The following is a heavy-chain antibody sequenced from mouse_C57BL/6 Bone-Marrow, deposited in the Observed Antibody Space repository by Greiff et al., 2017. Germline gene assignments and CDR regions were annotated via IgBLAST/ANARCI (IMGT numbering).Heavy chain of an antibody. CDR1: GYAFSSSW. D-gene: IGHD2-1*01. CDR3: ANYGSYPYAMDY. J-gene: IGHJ4*01. CDR2: IYPGDGDT. Sequence: QVQLQQSGPELVKPGASVKISCKASGYAFSSSWMNWVKQRPGKGLEWIGRIYPGDGDTTYNGKFKGKATLTADKSSSTAYMQLSSLTSEDSAVYVCANYGSYPYAMDYWGQGTSVTVSS. V-gene: IGHV1-82*01.